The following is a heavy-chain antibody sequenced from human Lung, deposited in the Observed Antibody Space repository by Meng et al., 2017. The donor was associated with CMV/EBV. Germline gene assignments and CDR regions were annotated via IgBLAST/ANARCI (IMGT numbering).Heavy chain of an antibody. CDR3: ASGSWVGAFDI. D-gene: IGHD2-15*01. Sequence: SVXVTCKASGYTFTSYGISWVGRAPGQGLEWMGWISAYNGNTNYAQKLQGRVTMTTDTSTSTAYMGLRSLSSDDTAVYYCASGSWVGAFDISGQGAMVTVSS. J-gene: IGHJ3*02. CDR1: GYTFTSYG. V-gene: IGHV1-18*01. CDR2: ISAYNGNT.